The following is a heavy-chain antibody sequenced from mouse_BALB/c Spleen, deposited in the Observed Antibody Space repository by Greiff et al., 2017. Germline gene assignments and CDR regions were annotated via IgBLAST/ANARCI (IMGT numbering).Heavy chain of an antibody. J-gene: IGHJ3*01. D-gene: IGHD1-1*01. CDR3: ARNYYGSSYPFAY. CDR2: ISSGGST. V-gene: IGHV5-6-5*01. Sequence: EVQRVESGGGLVQPGGSLKLSCAASGFTFSSYAMSWVRQTPEKRLEWVASISSGGSTYYPDSVKGRFTISRDNARNILYLQMSSLRSEDTAMYYCARNYYGSSYPFAYWGQGTLVTVSA. CDR1: GFTFSSYA.